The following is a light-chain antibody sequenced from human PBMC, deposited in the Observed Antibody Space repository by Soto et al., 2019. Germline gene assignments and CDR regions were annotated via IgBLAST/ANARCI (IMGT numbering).Light chain of an antibody. CDR3: QQYDNWPWT. Sequence: VLPQSPGTLSLSPGERATLSCRASQSVTIGYLAWFQQKPGQAPRLIIYSTSRRATGVPVRFSGSGSGTDFTLTIVSLQSEDFGVYFCQQYDNWPWTFGQGTKVDI. V-gene: IGKV3-20*01. CDR1: QSVTIGY. CDR2: STS. J-gene: IGKJ1*01.